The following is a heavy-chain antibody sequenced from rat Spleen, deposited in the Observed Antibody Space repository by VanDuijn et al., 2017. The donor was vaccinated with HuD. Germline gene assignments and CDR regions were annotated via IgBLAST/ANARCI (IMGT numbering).Heavy chain of an antibody. Sequence: EVQLVKSGGGLVRPGRSLKLSCAASGFTFSDYNMAWVRQAPKKGLEWVATLSYDGSSTYYRDSVKGRFTITRDNAKSTLYLQVDSLRSEDTATYYCAREAGIPFNYFDYWGQGVMVTVSS. CDR3: AREAGIPFNYFDY. CDR2: LSYDGSST. V-gene: IGHV5-7*01. CDR1: GFTFSDYN. D-gene: IGHD1-4*01. J-gene: IGHJ2*01.